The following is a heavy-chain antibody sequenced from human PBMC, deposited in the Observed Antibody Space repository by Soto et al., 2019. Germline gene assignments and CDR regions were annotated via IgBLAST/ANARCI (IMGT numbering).Heavy chain of an antibody. J-gene: IGHJ6*02. Sequence: EVQLVESGGGLGQPGGSLRLSCAASGFYDNVNYMSWVRQAPGKGLEWVSDITGGGNTHYADFVKGRFTISRDDSNNTVPLLMNSLRADDTAVYYCTRENYYYGMDVWGQGTTVTVSS. CDR1: GFYDNVNY. CDR3: TRENYYYGMDV. CDR2: ITGGGNT. V-gene: IGHV3-66*01.